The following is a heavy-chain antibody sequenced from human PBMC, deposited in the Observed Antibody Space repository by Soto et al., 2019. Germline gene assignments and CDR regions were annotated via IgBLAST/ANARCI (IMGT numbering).Heavy chain of an antibody. J-gene: IGHJ4*02. V-gene: IGHV1-69*13. Sequence: GASVKVSCKASGGTFSSYAISWVRQAPGQGLEWMGGIIPIFGTANYAQKFQGRVTITADESTSTAYMELSSLRSEDTAVYYCARVGPSGYSSSWYDYWGQGTLVTVPS. CDR2: IIPIFGTA. CDR3: ARVGPSGYSSSWYDY. CDR1: GGTFSSYA. D-gene: IGHD6-13*01.